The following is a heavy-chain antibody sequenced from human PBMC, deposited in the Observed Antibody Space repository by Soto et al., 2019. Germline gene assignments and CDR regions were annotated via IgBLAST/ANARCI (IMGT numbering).Heavy chain of an antibody. D-gene: IGHD2-15*01. V-gene: IGHV2-5*02. CDR2: IYWDDDK. CDR3: AHRVYRSGFFDY. J-gene: IGHJ4*02. CDR1: GFSLTTSGGS. Sequence: ITLKESGPTLVKPTQTLTMPCNFSGFSLTTSGGSVGCIDPPPGKALEWLALIYWDDDKRYSPSLKSRLTITKDTSKNQVVLTMTTMDPGDTATYYCAHRVYRSGFFDYLGQGVLVPVSS.